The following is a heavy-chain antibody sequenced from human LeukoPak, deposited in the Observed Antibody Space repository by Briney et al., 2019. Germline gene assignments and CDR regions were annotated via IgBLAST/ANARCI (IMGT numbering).Heavy chain of an antibody. D-gene: IGHD1-1*01. V-gene: IGHV4-34*01. J-gene: IGHJ4*02. CDR2: INHSGST. CDR3: ARSTDFDY. Sequence: SETLSLTCAVYGGSFSGYYWSWIRQPPGKGLEWIGEINHSGSTNYNPSLKSRVTISVDTSENQFSLKLSSVTAADTAVYYCARSTDFDYWGQGTLVTVSS. CDR1: GGSFSGYY.